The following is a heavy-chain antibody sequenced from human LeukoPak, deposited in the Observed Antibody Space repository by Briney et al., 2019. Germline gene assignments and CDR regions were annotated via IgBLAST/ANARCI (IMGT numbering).Heavy chain of an antibody. Sequence: PGGSLRHSCAASGFTFSSYAMIWVRQAPGKGLDWVSAISGSGSSTYYADSVKGRFTISRDNSKNTLYLQMNSLRAEDTAVYYCARVGMITFGGAIPFDYYYMDVWGKGTTVTVSS. V-gene: IGHV3-23*01. CDR2: ISGSGSST. D-gene: IGHD3-16*02. J-gene: IGHJ6*03. CDR1: GFTFSSYA. CDR3: ARVGMITFGGAIPFDYYYMDV.